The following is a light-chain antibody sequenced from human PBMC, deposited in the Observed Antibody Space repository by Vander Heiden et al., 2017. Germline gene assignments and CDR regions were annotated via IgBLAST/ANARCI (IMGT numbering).Light chain of an antibody. J-gene: IGKJ2*01. Sequence: EIVFTQSPGTLSLSPGERATLSCRASQSVSSSYLAWYQQKPGQAPRLLSYGASSRATGIPDRFSGSGSGTDFTLTISRLEPEDFAVYYCQQYGSSPMYTFGQGTKLEIK. CDR2: GAS. CDR3: QQYGSSPMYT. V-gene: IGKV3-20*01. CDR1: QSVSSSY.